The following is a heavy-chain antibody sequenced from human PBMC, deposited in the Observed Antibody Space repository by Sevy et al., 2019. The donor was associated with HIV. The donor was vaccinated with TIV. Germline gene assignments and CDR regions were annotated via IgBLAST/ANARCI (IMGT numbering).Heavy chain of an antibody. V-gene: IGHV4-59*01. D-gene: IGHD2-15*01. Sequence: SETLSLTCNVSGGSISSYYWSWTRQPPGKGLEWIGYIYYSGSTNYNPSLKSRVTISVDTSKNQFSLKLSSVTAADTAVYYCARDRMFRPGGMDVWGQGTTVTVSS. J-gene: IGHJ6*02. CDR3: ARDRMFRPGGMDV. CDR1: GGSISSYY. CDR2: IYYSGST.